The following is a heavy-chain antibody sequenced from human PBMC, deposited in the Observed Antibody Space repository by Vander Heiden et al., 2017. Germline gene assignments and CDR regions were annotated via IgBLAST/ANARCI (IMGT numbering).Heavy chain of an antibody. Sequence: VQLVESGGGVVQPGRSLRLSCAASGFTFSSYGLHWVRQAPGKGLWWVAVISYDGSNQYYAASSKGRFTISRDNSKNTLYLQMNSLRPEDTAVYYCGRGADPVSIYYFHYWGQGTLVTVSS. CDR2: ISYDGSNQ. CDR1: GFTFSSYG. D-gene: IGHD1-20*01. V-gene: IGHV3-30*03. J-gene: IGHJ4*02. CDR3: GRGADPVSIYYFHY.